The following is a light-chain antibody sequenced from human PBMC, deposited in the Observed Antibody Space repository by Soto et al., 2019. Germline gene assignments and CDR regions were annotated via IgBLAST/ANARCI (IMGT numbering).Light chain of an antibody. V-gene: IGKV3-20*01. CDR3: QQYSRAPLT. CDR1: QSVTNNY. Sequence: EIVLTHSPGTLSLSPGERATLSCRASQSVTNNYLAWYQQKPGQAPRLVIYGASNRATGIPDRFSASGSGTDFTLTISRLEPEDFAVYYCQQYSRAPLTFGQGTKVDIK. J-gene: IGKJ1*01. CDR2: GAS.